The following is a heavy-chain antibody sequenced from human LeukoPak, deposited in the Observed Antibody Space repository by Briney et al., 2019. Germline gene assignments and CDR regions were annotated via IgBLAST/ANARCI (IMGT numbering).Heavy chain of an antibody. J-gene: IGHJ4*02. V-gene: IGHV5-51*01. CDR1: GYSFTTYW. D-gene: IGHD2-15*01. CDR2: IFPGDSDT. Sequence: GESLKISCKGSGYSFTTYWIGWVRQMPGKGLEWMGIIFPGDSDTRYSPSFHGQVTISADKSISTAYLQWNSLKASDTAMYYCARRYCSGGSCYHFDYWGQGTLVTVSS. CDR3: ARRYCSGGSCYHFDY.